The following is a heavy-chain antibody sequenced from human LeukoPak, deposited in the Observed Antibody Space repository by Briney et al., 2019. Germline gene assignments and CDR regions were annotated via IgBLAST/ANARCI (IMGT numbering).Heavy chain of an antibody. J-gene: IGHJ4*02. Sequence: MASETLSLTCALYGGSLSGYSWGWIRQPQGKGLEWVGEINHSGSTNYNPSIESPVNISVDTGKIQLSLNLCSVTAAVTAVCYLSRARVDYGWGSYYIVTLFDNWGQGTVVTVSS. V-gene: IGHV4-34*01. CDR1: GGSLSGYS. CDR3: SRARVDYGWGSYYIVTLFDN. D-gene: IGHD3-10*01. CDR2: INHSGST.